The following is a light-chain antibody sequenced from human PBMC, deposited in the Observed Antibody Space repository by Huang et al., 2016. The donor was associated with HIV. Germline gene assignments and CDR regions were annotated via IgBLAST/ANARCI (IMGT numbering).Light chain of an antibody. Sequence: EIVLTQSPATLSLSPGARATLSCRASQSVSSHIAWYQQQPGQAPRLRIYDASNRATGIPVRFSGSGSGTDFTLTIGSLEPGDSAIYYCQHRSNWPPYTFGQGTKLEIK. V-gene: IGKV3-11*01. CDR2: DAS. CDR1: QSVSSH. CDR3: QHRSNWPPYT. J-gene: IGKJ2*01.